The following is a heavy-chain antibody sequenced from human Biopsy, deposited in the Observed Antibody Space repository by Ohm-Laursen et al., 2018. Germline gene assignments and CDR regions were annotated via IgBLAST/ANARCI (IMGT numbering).Heavy chain of an antibody. J-gene: IGHJ2*01. D-gene: IGHD6-19*01. CDR2: IWYDGTNE. Sequence: SLRLSCAASGFTFGHYAMHWVRRAPGKGLEWISLIWYDGTNEDYADSVKGRFTISRDNSKNTLYLQINTLTLEDTAFYYCARGLSSGWYGYFDVWGRGTLVTVSS. CDR1: GFTFGHYA. V-gene: IGHV3-33*04. CDR3: ARGLSSGWYGYFDV.